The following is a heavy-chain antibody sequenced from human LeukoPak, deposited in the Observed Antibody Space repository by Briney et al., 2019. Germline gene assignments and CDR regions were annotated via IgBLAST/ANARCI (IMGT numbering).Heavy chain of an antibody. CDR3: AKDHPQQVVVPAAINYFDY. Sequence: AGGSLRLSCAASGFTFSSYGMHWVRQAPGKGLEWVAFIRYDGSNKYYADSVKGRFTISRDNSKNTLYLQMNSLRAEDTAVYYCAKDHPQQVVVPAAINYFDYWGQGTLVTVSS. CDR2: IRYDGSNK. CDR1: GFTFSSYG. V-gene: IGHV3-30*02. D-gene: IGHD2-2*02. J-gene: IGHJ4*02.